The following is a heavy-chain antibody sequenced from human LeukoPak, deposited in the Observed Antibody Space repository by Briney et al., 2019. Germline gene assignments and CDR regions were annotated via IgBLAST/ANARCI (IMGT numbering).Heavy chain of an antibody. CDR3: ARNILFAFDI. Sequence: GGSLRLSCAASGLTVSSSYMSWVRQAPGKGLEWVSIIYNDGSTYYADSMKGRFTIYRDNSKNPLYLQVNSLRAEDTAMYYCARNILFAFDIWGQGTMVTVSS. J-gene: IGHJ3*02. D-gene: IGHD2/OR15-2a*01. V-gene: IGHV3-53*01. CDR2: IYNDGST. CDR1: GLTVSSSY.